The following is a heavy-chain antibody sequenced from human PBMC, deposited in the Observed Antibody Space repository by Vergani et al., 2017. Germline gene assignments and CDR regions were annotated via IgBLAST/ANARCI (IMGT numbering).Heavy chain of an antibody. CDR2: ISSSSSYI. V-gene: IGHV3-21*01. CDR1: GFTFSSYS. CDR3: AREKNRTAADY. J-gene: IGHJ4*02. D-gene: IGHD1-14*01. Sequence: EVQLVESGGGLVKPGGSLRLSCAASGFTFSSYSMNWVRQAPVKGLEWVSSISSSSSYIYYADSVKGRFTISRDNAKNSLYLQMNSLRAEDTAVYYCAREKNRTAADYWGQGTLVTVSS.